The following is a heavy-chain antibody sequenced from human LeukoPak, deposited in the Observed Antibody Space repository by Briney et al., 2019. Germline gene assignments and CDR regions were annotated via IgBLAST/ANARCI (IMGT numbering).Heavy chain of an antibody. CDR2: ISGSGGST. D-gene: IGHD3-22*01. J-gene: IGHJ4*02. CDR1: GFTFSSYA. V-gene: IGHV3-23*01. CDR3: VRSHYYDGSGYYYDY. Sequence: GGSLRLSCAASGFTFSSYAMSWVRQAPGKGLEWVSAISGSGGSTYYADSVQGRFTISRDNSKNTLYLQMTSLRAEDTAVYYCVRSHYYDGSGYYYDYWGQGTLVAVSS.